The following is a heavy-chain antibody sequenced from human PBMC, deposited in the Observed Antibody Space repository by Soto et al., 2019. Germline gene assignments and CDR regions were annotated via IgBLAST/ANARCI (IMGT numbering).Heavy chain of an antibody. D-gene: IGHD2-15*01. CDR3: ANCFFFRRSLPSFDF. J-gene: IGHJ5*01. CDR2: ITGGGGRT. V-gene: IGHV3-23*01. Sequence: PWGSLRLSCAASGFTFTNYAMNWVRQAPGKGLEWVSTITGGGGRTNYADSVKGRFTISRDNSKNTLYLQMNSLRAEDTAVYYCANCFFFRRSLPSFDFRGPGLRVT. CDR1: GFTFTNYA.